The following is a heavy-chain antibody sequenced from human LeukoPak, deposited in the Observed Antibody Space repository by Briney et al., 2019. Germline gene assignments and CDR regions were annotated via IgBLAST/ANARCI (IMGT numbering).Heavy chain of an antibody. V-gene: IGHV4-61*02. Sequence: SETLSLTCTVSGYSISSGYYWGWIRQPAGKGLEWIGRIYTSGSTNYNPSLKSRVTISIDTSKNQFSLKLSSVTAADTAVYYCARSSSTVTKYFDYWGQGTLVTVSS. CDR1: GYSISSGYY. CDR2: IYTSGST. J-gene: IGHJ4*02. CDR3: ARSSSTVTKYFDY. D-gene: IGHD4-17*01.